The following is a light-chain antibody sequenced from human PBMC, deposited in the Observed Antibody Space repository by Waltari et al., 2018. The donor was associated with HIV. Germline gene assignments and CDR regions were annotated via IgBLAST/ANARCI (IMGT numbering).Light chain of an antibody. CDR2: RHD. J-gene: IGLJ6*01. CDR3: ASWDDALSSWL. Sequence: QSGLRQPPSTSRPPGQRVVISCSGSNSNVGKNYVSWFQQLPGAAPRLLIYRHDRLPSGVPDRFTAAKSGSSASLVISGLRSDDEAEYFCASWDDALSSWLFGGGTKLTVL. CDR1: NSNVGKNY. V-gene: IGLV1-47*01.